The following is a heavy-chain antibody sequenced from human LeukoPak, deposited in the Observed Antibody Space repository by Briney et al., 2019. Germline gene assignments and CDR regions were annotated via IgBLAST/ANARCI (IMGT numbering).Heavy chain of an antibody. D-gene: IGHD3-10*01. CDR2: IYYSGST. Sequence: SETLSLTCTVSGGSISSYYWSWIRQPPGKGLEWIGYIYYSGSTNYNPSLKSRVTISVDTSKNQFSLKLSSVTAADTAVYYCAREVYYYGSGSYYLDYWGQGTLVTVSS. J-gene: IGHJ4*02. CDR1: GGSISSYY. CDR3: AREVYYYGSGSYYLDY. V-gene: IGHV4-59*01.